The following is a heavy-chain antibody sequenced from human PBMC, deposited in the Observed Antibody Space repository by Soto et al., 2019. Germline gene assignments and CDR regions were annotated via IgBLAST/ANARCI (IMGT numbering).Heavy chain of an antibody. J-gene: IGHJ6*02. D-gene: IGHD3-10*01. CDR1: GFTFSSYG. V-gene: IGHV3-30*18. CDR3: AKTPDRGVPYCCGMDV. CDR2: ISYDGSNK. Sequence: QVQLVESGGGVVQPGRSLRLSCAASGFTFSSYGMHWVRQAPGKGLEWVAVISYDGSNKYYADSVKGRFTISRDNSKNTLYLQMNSLIAEDTAVYYCAKTPDRGVPYCCGMDVWGQWTTVTVSS.